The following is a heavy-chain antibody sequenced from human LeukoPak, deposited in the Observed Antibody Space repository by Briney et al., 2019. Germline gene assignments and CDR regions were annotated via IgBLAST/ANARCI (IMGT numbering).Heavy chain of an antibody. CDR3: ASSCSSTSCSDY. CDR1: GFTFSNYA. J-gene: IGHJ4*02. CDR2: ISSRSSGI. V-gene: IGHV3-48*02. Sequence: PGGSLRLSCAASGFTFSNYAMNWVRQAPGKGLEWVSYISSRSSGIYYADSVKGRFTISRDSAKNSLYLQMNSLRDEDTAVYYCASSCSSTSCSDYWGQGTLVTVSS. D-gene: IGHD2-2*01.